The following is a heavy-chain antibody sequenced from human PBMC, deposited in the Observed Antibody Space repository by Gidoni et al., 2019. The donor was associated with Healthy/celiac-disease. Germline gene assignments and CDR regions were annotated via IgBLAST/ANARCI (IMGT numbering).Heavy chain of an antibody. CDR1: GFTFSSYS. V-gene: IGHV3-48*01. J-gene: IGHJ4*02. CDR2: ISSSSSTI. Sequence: EVQLVESGGGLVQPGGSLRLSCAASGFTFSSYSMSWVRQAPGKGLEWVSSISSSSSTIYYADSVKGRFTISRDNAKNSLYLQMNSLRAEDTAVYYCARDRNYGDYGSGDFDYWGQGTLVTVSS. D-gene: IGHD4-17*01. CDR3: ARDRNYGDYGSGDFDY.